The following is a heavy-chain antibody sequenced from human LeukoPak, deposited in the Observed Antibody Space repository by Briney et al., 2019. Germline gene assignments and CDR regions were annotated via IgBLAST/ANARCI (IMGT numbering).Heavy chain of an antibody. CDR3: AREMATGRDY. V-gene: IGHV3-11*01. CDR2: ISSSGSTI. D-gene: IGHD5-12*01. CDR1: GLPLSEYY. Sequence: PGGSLSLSRALSGLPLSEYYMSWMRPAPGRGVEWVSYISSSGSTIYYADSVKGRFTISRDNAKNSLYLQMNSLRAEDTAVYYCAREMATGRDYWGQGTLVTVSS. J-gene: IGHJ4*02.